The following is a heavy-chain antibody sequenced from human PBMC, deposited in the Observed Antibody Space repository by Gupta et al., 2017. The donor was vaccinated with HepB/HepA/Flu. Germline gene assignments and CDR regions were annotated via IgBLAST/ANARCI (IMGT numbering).Heavy chain of an antibody. CDR1: GFTFSSYA. Sequence: EVQLLESGGGLVQPGGSLRLSCAASGFTFSSYAMTWVRQAPGKGLEWVSAISGSGGSTYYADSVKGRFTISRDNSKNTLYLQMNSLRAEETAVYYCAKGYYYDSSGYYYFDYGGQGTLVTVSS. CDR3: AKGYYYDSSGYYYFDY. V-gene: IGHV3-23*01. CDR2: ISGSGGST. D-gene: IGHD3-22*01. J-gene: IGHJ4*02.